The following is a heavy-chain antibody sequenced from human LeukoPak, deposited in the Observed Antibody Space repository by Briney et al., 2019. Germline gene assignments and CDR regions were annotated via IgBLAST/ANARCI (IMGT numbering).Heavy chain of an antibody. D-gene: IGHD6-13*01. V-gene: IGHV3-11*04. J-gene: IGHJ5*02. Sequence: GGSLRLSCAASGFTFSNSYMSWIRQAPGKGLEWISYISSSSGTIIHYADSVKGRFTISRDNAKNSLYLQMNSLRAEDTAVYYCAREEQQLVYNWFDPWGQGTLVTVSS. CDR1: GFTFSNSY. CDR3: AREEQQLVYNWFDP. CDR2: ISSSSGTII.